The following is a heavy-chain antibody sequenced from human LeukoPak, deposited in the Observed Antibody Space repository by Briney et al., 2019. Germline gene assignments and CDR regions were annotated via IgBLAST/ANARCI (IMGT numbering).Heavy chain of an antibody. D-gene: IGHD3-22*01. J-gene: IGHJ4*02. CDR2: IKQGGIEK. V-gene: IGHV3-7*01. CDR1: GFTFSTYW. Sequence: GGSLRLSCAASGFTFSTYWMSWVRQAPGKGLEWVAHIKQGGIEKYYVDSVKGRFTISRDNSKNTLYLQMNSLRAEDTAVYYCARDHYYDSSGYGYFDYWGQGTLVTVSS. CDR3: ARDHYYDSSGYGYFDY.